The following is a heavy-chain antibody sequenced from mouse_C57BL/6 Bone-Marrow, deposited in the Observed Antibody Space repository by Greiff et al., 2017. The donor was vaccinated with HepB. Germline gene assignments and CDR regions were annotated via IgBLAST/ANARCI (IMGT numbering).Heavy chain of an antibody. J-gene: IGHJ2*01. Sequence: EVKLQESGGDLVKPGGSLKLSCAASGFTFSSYGMSWVRQTPDKRLEWVATISSGGSYTYYPDSVKWRFTISRDNAKNTLYLQMSSLKSEDTAMYYCARHGGYWGQGTTLTVSS. CDR3: ARHGGY. V-gene: IGHV5-6*01. CDR1: GFTFSSYG. CDR2: ISSGGSYT.